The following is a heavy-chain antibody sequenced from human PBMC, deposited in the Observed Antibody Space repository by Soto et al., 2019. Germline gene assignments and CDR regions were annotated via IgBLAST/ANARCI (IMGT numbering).Heavy chain of an antibody. CDR1: GGSFSIYT. Sequence: QVQLVQSGVEVKKPGSSVKVSCKASGGSFSIYTIFWVRQAPGQGLEWMGRIIPMFDIANYAQNFQGRVTINADKSTGTVYMEMISLRSDDTAISYCTLGSCSAAVFAIWGQGTLVTVSS. D-gene: IGHD2-2*01. CDR3: TLGSCSAAVFAI. CDR2: IIPMFDIA. J-gene: IGHJ3*02. V-gene: IGHV1-69*02.